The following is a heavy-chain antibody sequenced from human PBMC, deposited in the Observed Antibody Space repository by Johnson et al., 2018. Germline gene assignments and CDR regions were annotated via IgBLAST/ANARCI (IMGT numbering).Heavy chain of an antibody. Sequence: VQLVQSGGGVVQPGRSLRLSCAASGFTFSSYAMSWFRQAPGKGLEWVGFIRSKAYGGTTEYAASVKGRFTSSRDDSKSIAYLQMNSLKTEDTAVYYCTTGRLWIYGMDVWGQGTTVTVSS. D-gene: IGHD5-18*01. CDR2: IRSKAYGGTT. CDR1: GFTFSSYA. CDR3: TTGRLWIYGMDV. J-gene: IGHJ6*02. V-gene: IGHV3-49*03.